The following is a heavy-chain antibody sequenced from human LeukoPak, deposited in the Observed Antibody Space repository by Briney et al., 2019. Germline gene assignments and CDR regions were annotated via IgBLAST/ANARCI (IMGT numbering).Heavy chain of an antibody. V-gene: IGHV3-30*18. D-gene: IGHD3-9*01. J-gene: IGHJ4*02. CDR2: ISYDGSNK. CDR1: GFTFRSYA. Sequence: PGGSLRLSCAASGFTFRSYAMSWVRQAPGKGLEWVAVISYDGSNKYYVDSVKGRFTISKDNSKNTLYLQMNSLRAEDAAVYYCAKDRDILTGYLDYWGQGTLVTVSS. CDR3: AKDRDILTGYLDY.